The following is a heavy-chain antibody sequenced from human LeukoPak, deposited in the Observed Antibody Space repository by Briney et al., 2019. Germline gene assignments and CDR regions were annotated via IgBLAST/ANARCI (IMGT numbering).Heavy chain of an antibody. CDR1: GGSFSGYY. CDR2: MSHTGAT. Sequence: SETLSLTCAVFGGSFSGYYWSWIRQSPEKGLEWIGEMSHTGATNYNPSLKSRVTVSVDTSKNQFSLKLSSVTAADTAVYYCARRFDSGSYLSDYWGQGTLVTVSS. J-gene: IGHJ4*02. V-gene: IGHV4-34*01. CDR3: ARRFDSGSYLSDY. D-gene: IGHD1-26*01.